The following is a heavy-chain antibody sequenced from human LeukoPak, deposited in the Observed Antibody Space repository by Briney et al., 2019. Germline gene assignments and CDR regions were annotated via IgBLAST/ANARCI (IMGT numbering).Heavy chain of an antibody. Sequence: ASVKVSCKASGGTFSSYAISWVRQAPGQGLEWMGGIIPIFGTANYAQKFQGRVTITTDESTSTAYMELSSLRSEDTAVYYCARLPGFLESGWSDPWGQGTLVTVSS. CDR1: GGTFSSYA. CDR3: ARLPGFLESGWSDP. D-gene: IGHD3-3*01. CDR2: IIPIFGTA. J-gene: IGHJ5*02. V-gene: IGHV1-69*05.